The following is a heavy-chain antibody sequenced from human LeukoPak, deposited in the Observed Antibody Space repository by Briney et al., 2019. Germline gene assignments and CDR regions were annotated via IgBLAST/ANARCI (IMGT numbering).Heavy chain of an antibody. V-gene: IGHV4-39*01. CDR1: GGSISSSSYY. D-gene: IGHD2-2*01. J-gene: IGHJ5*02. CDR2: IHYSGST. CDR3: ARTTDPPIVVVPAAMGFDP. Sequence: SETLSLTCTVSGGSISSSSYYWGWIRQPPGKGLEWIGSIHYSGSTYYNPSLKSRVTISVDTSKNQFSLKLSSVTAADTAVYYCARTTDPPIVVVPAAMGFDPWGQGTLVTVSS.